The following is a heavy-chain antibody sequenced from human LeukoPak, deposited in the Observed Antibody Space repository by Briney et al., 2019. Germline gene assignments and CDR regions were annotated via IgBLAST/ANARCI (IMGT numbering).Heavy chain of an antibody. V-gene: IGHV1-69*05. Sequence: SVKVSCKASGGTFSSYAISWVRQAPGQGLEWMGRIIPIFGTANYAQKFQGRVTITTDESTSTAYMELSSLRSEDTAVYYCAGSTYGDYGYFDYWGQGSLVTVSS. D-gene: IGHD4-17*01. J-gene: IGHJ4*02. CDR1: GGTFSSYA. CDR3: AGSTYGDYGYFDY. CDR2: IIPIFGTA.